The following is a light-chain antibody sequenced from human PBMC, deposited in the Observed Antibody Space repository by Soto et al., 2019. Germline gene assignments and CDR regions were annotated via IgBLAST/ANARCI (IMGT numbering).Light chain of an antibody. V-gene: IGKV3-15*01. CDR2: GAS. CDR1: QSVGSN. Sequence: EIVMTQSPDTLSVSPGDRAILSCRASQSVGSNFAWHQQKPGQAPRLLIYGASTRATGIPARFSGSGSGTEFTLTISSLQSEDFAVYFCQQSDTWPVTFGQGTKLEIK. CDR3: QQSDTWPVT. J-gene: IGKJ2*01.